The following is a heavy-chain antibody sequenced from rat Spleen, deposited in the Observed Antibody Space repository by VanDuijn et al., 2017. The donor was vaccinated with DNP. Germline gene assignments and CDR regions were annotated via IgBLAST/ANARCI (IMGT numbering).Heavy chain of an antibody. CDR2: ISSGGST. CDR1: GFSFTDYS. CDR3: SREGQPYYSMDA. V-gene: IGHV2-19*01. D-gene: IGHD1-1*01. Sequence: QVQLKESGPGMVQPSQTLSLTCTVSGFSFTDYSVHWVRQPPGKVLEWIAAISSGGSTYYNSALKSRLSISRDTSKSQVFLKMNSLQIEDTATYFCSREGQPYYSMDAWGQGTSVTVSS. J-gene: IGHJ4*01.